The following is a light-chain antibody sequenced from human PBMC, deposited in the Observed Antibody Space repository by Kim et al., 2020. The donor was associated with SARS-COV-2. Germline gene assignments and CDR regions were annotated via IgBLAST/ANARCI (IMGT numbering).Light chain of an antibody. CDR1: SSNIGSNY. Sequence: QSVLTQPPSASGTPGQRVTISCTGSSSNIGSNYVYWYQQFPGAAPKLLVYRNNQRPSGVPDRFSGSKSGTATSPVISGLRSEDEADYYCASWDDSLSGPVFGGGTQLTVL. V-gene: IGLV1-47*01. CDR2: RNN. CDR3: ASWDDSLSGPV. J-gene: IGLJ3*02.